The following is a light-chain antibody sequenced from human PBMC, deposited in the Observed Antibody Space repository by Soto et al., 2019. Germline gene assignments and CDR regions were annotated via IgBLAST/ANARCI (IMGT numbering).Light chain of an antibody. CDR3: CSRL. CDR2: EVA. Sequence: QSALTQPASVSGSPGQSITISCTGTSSDVGAYNSVSWFQQHPGKAPQLIIYEVAKRPSGVSARFSGSQSGDTASLTISGLQAADEAYYYCCSRLFGGGTKVTVL. V-gene: IGLV2-14*01. CDR1: SSDVGAYNS. J-gene: IGLJ2*01.